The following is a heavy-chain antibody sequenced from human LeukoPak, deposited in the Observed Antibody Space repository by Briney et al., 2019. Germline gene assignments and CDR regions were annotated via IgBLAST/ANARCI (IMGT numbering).Heavy chain of an antibody. CDR3: AGGDCRSTSCFAGTEY. Sequence: KPSETLSLTCSVSGGSISNYYWNWIRQPPGEGLEWIGYIYDGGRTYYKPSLRSRVTISVEMSKNQVSLRLTSVTAADTAMYFCAGGDCRSTSCFAGTEYWGQGKLVIVSS. V-gene: IGHV4-59*01. J-gene: IGHJ4*02. CDR2: IYDGGRT. D-gene: IGHD2-2*01. CDR1: GGSISNYY.